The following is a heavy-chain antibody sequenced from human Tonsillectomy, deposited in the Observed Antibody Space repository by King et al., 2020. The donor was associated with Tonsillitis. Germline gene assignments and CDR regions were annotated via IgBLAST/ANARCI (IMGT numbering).Heavy chain of an antibody. D-gene: IGHD2-15*01. Sequence: LQLQESGSGLVKPSQPLSLTCTVSGDSISSGGYSWSWIRQTPGKGLEWIGYIYQSRTTNYNPSLKSRVTISADKSNNQFSLRLSSVTAADTAVYYCAGGGPGDAFDIWGQGTMVTVSS. CDR3: AGGGPGDAFDI. V-gene: IGHV4-30-2*01. CDR2: IYQSRTT. CDR1: GDSISSGGYS. J-gene: IGHJ3*02.